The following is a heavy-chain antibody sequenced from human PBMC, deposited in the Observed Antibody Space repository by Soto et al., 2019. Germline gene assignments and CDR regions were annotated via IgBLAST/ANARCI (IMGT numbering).Heavy chain of an antibody. V-gene: IGHV3-23*01. CDR3: AKDPSSGFAMENYFDY. CDR1: GFTFSSYA. D-gene: IGHD3-10*01. Sequence: EVQLSGSGGGLVQPGGSLRLSCAASGFTFSSYAMSWVRQAPGKGLEWVSAISGNSTSTYYADSVKGRFTISRDNSKNTRYLQMNSLRAEDTAVYYCAKDPSSGFAMENYFDYWGQGTLVTVSS. J-gene: IGHJ4*02. CDR2: ISGNSTST.